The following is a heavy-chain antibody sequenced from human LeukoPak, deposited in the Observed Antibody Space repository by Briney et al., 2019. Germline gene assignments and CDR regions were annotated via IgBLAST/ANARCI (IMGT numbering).Heavy chain of an antibody. CDR3: ARHVPFDY. Sequence: SETLSLTCNVSGGSITSSSYFWGWIRQPPGKGLEWIGSIYYSGSTYYNPSLKSRVTISVDTSKNQFSLKLSSVTAADTAVYYCARHVPFDYWGQGTLVTVSS. CDR1: GGSITSSSYF. V-gene: IGHV4-39*01. D-gene: IGHD2-2*01. J-gene: IGHJ4*02. CDR2: IYYSGST.